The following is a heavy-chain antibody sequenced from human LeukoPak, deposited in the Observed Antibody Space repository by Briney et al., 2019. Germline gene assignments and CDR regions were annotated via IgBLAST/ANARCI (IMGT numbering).Heavy chain of an antibody. V-gene: IGHV4-34*01. CDR2: ISHTEDT. J-gene: IGHJ4*02. Sequence: PSETLSLTCGVFGVPINVYYWRGIRQSPGKGLEGIGDISHTEDTRYNTSRESRVTTSVLTSENQLALKLIFVTAADTAVYYCARIRCGHSGSVCYNHWGLGTLVTVSS. D-gene: IGHD3-9*01. CDR3: ARIRCGHSGSVCYNH. CDR1: GVPINVYY.